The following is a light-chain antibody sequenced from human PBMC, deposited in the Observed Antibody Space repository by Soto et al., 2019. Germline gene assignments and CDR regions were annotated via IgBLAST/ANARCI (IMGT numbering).Light chain of an antibody. CDR1: SGHSSYA. CDR3: QTWGTGIDVV. V-gene: IGLV4-69*01. Sequence: LVLTQSPSASASLGASVKLTCTLSSGHSSYAIAWHQQQPEKGPRYLMKLNSDGSHSKGDGIPDRFSGSSSGAERYLTISSLQSEDEADYYCQTWGTGIDVVFGGGTQLTVL. CDR2: LNSDGSH. J-gene: IGLJ2*01.